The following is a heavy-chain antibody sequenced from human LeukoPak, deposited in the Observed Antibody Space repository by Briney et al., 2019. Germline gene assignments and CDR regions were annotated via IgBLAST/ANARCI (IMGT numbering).Heavy chain of an antibody. CDR1: GFTGSNNY. V-gene: IGHV3-53*01. CDR3: VREGYNNTWYRS. J-gene: IGHJ5*02. Sequence: PGGSLRLSCAASGFTGSNNYMSWVRQAPGKGLEWVSVMYSGGKTYYADSVKGRFTISRDNSKNTLHLQMNSLRAEDTAVYYCVREGYNNTWYRSWGQGTLVTVSS. D-gene: IGHD6-13*01. CDR2: MYSGGKT.